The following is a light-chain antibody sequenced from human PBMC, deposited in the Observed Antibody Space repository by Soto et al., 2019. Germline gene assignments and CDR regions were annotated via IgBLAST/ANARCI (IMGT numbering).Light chain of an antibody. CDR2: DAS. CDR3: QQYYTYAT. CDR1: QKIRNL. Sequence: DIQLTQSPSTLSAAVGDSVTITCRASQKIRNLLAWYQQKPGRAPKPLIFDASTLRTGVPSRFSGSGSRSEFNFTITVLQPDDFATYFCQQYYTYATFGHGTRLDIK. J-gene: IGKJ5*01. V-gene: IGKV1-5*01.